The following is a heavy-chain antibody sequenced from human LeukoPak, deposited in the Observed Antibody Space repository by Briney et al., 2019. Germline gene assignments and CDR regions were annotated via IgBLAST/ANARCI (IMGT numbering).Heavy chain of an antibody. CDR2: MNPNSGNT. CDR1: GYTFTSYD. D-gene: IGHD3-3*02. J-gene: IGHJ6*02. V-gene: IGHV1-8*01. Sequence: GASVKVSCKASGYTFTSYDINWVRQATGQGLEWMGWMNPNSGNTGYAQKFQGRVTMTRNTSISTAYMELSSLRSEDTAVYYCARVRLGFLGWLQNHYYYGMDVWGQGTTVTVSS. CDR3: ARVRLGFLGWLQNHYYYGMDV.